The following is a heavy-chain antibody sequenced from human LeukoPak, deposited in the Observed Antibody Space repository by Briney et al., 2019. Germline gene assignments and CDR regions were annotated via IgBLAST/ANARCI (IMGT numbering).Heavy chain of an antibody. J-gene: IGHJ4*02. CDR3: ARGYYDFWSGYSLPPDY. Sequence: AASVNVSCKASGYTFTGYYMHWVRQAPGQGLEWMGRINPNSGGTNSAQKFQGRVTITRDTSASTAYMELSSLRSEDTAVYYCARGYYDFWSGYSLPPDYWGQGTLVTVSS. CDR1: GYTFTGYY. D-gene: IGHD3-3*01. V-gene: IGHV1-2*06. CDR2: INPNSGGT.